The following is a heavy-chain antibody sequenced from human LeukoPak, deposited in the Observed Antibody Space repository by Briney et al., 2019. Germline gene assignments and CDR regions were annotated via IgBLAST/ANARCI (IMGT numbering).Heavy chain of an antibody. D-gene: IGHD6-19*01. CDR3: ARDSGQWLVQDFDY. CDR2: INPNSGGT. CDR1: GYTFTGYY. Sequence: ASVKVSCKASGYTFTGYYMHWVRQAPGQGLEWMGWINPNSGGTNYTQKFQGRVTMTRDTSISTAYMELSRLRSNDTAVYYCARDSGQWLVQDFDYWGQGTLVTVSS. J-gene: IGHJ4*02. V-gene: IGHV1-2*02.